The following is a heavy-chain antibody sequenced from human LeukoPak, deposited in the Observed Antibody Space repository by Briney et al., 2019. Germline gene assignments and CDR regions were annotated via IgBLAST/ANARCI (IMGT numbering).Heavy chain of an antibody. D-gene: IGHD3-22*01. Sequence: GRSLRLSCAASGFTFSSYAMSWVRQAPGKGLEWVSAISGSGGSTYYADSVKGRFTISRDNFKYTLYLQMNSLRAEDTAVYYCAKLGYYDSSGYYPLDYWGQGTLVTVSS. V-gene: IGHV3-23*01. J-gene: IGHJ4*02. CDR2: ISGSGGST. CDR1: GFTFSSYA. CDR3: AKLGYYDSSGYYPLDY.